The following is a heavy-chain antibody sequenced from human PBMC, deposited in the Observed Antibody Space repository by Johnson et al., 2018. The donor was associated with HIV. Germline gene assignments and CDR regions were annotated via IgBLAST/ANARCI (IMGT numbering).Heavy chain of an antibody. Sequence: QVHLVESGGGVVQPGRSRRLSCAASGFTFTSYTIHWVRQAPGKGLEWVSFIRYDGSDKHYADSVKGRFTISRDNSKNTLYLQMNSLRAEDTAVYYCAREATYYDYVWGSYAFDIWGQGTMVTVSS. CDR3: AREATYYDYVWGSYAFDI. J-gene: IGHJ3*02. CDR2: IRYDGSDK. D-gene: IGHD3-16*01. CDR1: GFTFTSYT. V-gene: IGHV3-30*14.